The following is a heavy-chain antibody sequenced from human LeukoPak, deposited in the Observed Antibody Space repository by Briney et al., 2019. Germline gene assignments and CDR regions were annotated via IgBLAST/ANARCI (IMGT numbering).Heavy chain of an antibody. J-gene: IGHJ4*02. D-gene: IGHD3-22*01. CDR2: IYHSGST. V-gene: IGHV4-30-2*01. CDR1: GGSISSGGYS. CDR3: ARAPYYSHVEFYFDY. Sequence: SQTLSLTCAVSGGSISSGGYSWSWIRQPPGKGLEWIGYIYHSGSTYYNPSLKSRVTISVDRSKNQFSLKLSSVTAADTAVYYCARAPYYSHVEFYFDYWGQGTLVTVSS.